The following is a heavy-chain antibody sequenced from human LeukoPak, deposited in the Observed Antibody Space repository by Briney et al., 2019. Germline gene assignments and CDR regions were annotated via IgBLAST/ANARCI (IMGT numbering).Heavy chain of an antibody. CDR2: IYYSGST. CDR3: ARSPTKRVPEDY. V-gene: IGHV4-59*01. CDR1: GGSISSYY. J-gene: IGHJ4*02. D-gene: IGHD2-2*01. Sequence: SETLSLTCTVSGGSISSYYWSWIRQPPGKGLEWIGYIYYSGSTNYSPSLKSRVTISVDTSKNQFSLKLSSVTAADTAVYYCARSPTKRVPEDYWGQGTLVTVSS.